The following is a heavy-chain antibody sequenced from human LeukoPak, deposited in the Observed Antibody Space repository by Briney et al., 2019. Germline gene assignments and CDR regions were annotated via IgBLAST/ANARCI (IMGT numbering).Heavy chain of an antibody. D-gene: IGHD2-15*01. CDR1: GYTFTCYY. Sequence: GASVKVSCKASGYTFTCYYMHWVGQAPGQGLEWMGWINPNSGGTNYAQKFQGWVTMTRDTSISTAYMQLSRLRSDDTAVYYCARGVGYCSGGSCYSEYYYGMDVWGKGTTVTVSS. CDR2: INPNSGGT. V-gene: IGHV1-2*04. CDR3: ARGVGYCSGGSCYSEYYYGMDV. J-gene: IGHJ6*04.